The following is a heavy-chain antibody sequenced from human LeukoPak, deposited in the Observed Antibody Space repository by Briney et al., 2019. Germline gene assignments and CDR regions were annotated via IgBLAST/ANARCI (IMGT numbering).Heavy chain of an antibody. CDR3: ARFPVYCSSTSCLYYFDY. J-gene: IGHJ4*02. CDR1: LYTLISYV. Sequence: WAAVKDSCKASLYTLISYVRYWVRQAPGQRVEWMGWIYTSNGKTKYSQKFQGRVTITRDTSASTAYMELSSLRCEGTAEYYCARFPVYCSSTSCLYYFDYWGQGTLVTVSS. CDR2: IYTSNGKT. V-gene: IGHV1-3*04. D-gene: IGHD2-2*01.